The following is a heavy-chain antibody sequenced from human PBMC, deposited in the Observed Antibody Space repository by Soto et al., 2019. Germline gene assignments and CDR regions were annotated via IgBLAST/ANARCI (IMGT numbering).Heavy chain of an antibody. CDR1: GGTVSSYS. D-gene: IGHD2-2*01. Sequence: GGSLRLSCAASGGTVSSYSRNWVRQAPGKGLEWVSSISSSSSYIYYADSVKGRFTISRDNAKNSLYLQMNSLRAEDTAVYYCARVLACSSTSCHAFDIWGQGTMVTVSS. CDR2: ISSSSSYI. V-gene: IGHV3-21*06. CDR3: ARVLACSSTSCHAFDI. J-gene: IGHJ3*02.